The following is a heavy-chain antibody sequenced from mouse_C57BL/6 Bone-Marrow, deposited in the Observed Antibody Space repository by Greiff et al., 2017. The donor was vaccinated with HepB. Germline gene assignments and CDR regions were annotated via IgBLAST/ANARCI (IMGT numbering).Heavy chain of an antibody. CDR3: AREGSYYSNQAWFAY. Sequence: EVQVVESGGGLVKPGGSLKLSCAASGFTFSSYAMSWVRQTPEKRLEWVATISDGGSYTYYPDNVKGRFTISRDNAKNNLYLQMSHLKSEDTAMYYCAREGSYYSNQAWFAYWGQGTLVTVSA. D-gene: IGHD2-5*01. V-gene: IGHV5-4*01. CDR1: GFTFSSYA. J-gene: IGHJ3*01. CDR2: ISDGGSYT.